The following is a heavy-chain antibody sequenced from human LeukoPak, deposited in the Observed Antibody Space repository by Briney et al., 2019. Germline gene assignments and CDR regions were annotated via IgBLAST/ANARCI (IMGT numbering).Heavy chain of an antibody. J-gene: IGHJ3*02. CDR2: ISSSSSYI. CDR1: GFTVSSNY. V-gene: IGHV3-21*01. D-gene: IGHD6-13*01. CDR3: ARARGSLIAAAGPDAFDI. Sequence: GGSLRLSCAASGFTVSSNYMNWVRQAPGKGLEWVSSISSSSSYIYYADSVKGRFTISRDNAKNSLYLQMNSLRTEDTAVYYCARARGSLIAAAGPDAFDIWGQGTMVTVSS.